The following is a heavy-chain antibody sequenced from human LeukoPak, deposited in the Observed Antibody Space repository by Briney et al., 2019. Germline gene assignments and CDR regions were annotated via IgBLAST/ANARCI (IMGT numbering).Heavy chain of an antibody. CDR2: IYPSGRT. CDR1: GVSIISTNSY. J-gene: IGHJ4*02. CDR3: ARKREGPATGIDY. D-gene: IGHD1-26*01. Sequence: PSETLSLTCTVSGVSIISTNSYCGWIRQSPRTGLEWIWNIYPSGRTYYNPSLNSRVTISIDMSENQFTLKLTSVTAADTAVYYCARKREGPATGIDYWGQGTLVTVSP. V-gene: IGHV4-39*06.